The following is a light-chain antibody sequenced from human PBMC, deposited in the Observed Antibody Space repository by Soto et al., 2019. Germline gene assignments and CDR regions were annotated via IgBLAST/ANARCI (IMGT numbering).Light chain of an antibody. J-gene: IGKJ1*01. V-gene: IGKV2-30*01. CDR2: QVS. CDR1: QGLVYSDGNTF. CDR3: VQGTHWPWT. Sequence: DVVMTQSPLSLSVTLGQPASISCRSSQGLVYSDGNTFLNWFHQRPGQSPRRLIYQVSNRDSGVPDSFSGSGSGTDYTLTISRVEAEDAGIYYCVQGTHWPWTFGQGTKVEIK.